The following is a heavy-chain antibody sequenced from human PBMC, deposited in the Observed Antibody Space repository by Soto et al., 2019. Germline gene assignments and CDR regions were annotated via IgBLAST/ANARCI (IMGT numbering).Heavy chain of an antibody. CDR3: ARADCTGAYCYSWPFNYGVDV. J-gene: IGHJ6*02. CDR1: GFTFNTYG. CDR2: IWYDGSNK. Sequence: QVQLVESGGGVAQPGGSLRLSCTTSGFTFNTYGMHWVRQAPGKGLEWVAIIWYDGSNKYYADSVKGRFTISRVNSKNTLYLQMNSLRAEDTALYYCARADCTGAYCYSWPFNYGVDVWGQGTTVTVSS. D-gene: IGHD2-15*01. V-gene: IGHV3-33*01.